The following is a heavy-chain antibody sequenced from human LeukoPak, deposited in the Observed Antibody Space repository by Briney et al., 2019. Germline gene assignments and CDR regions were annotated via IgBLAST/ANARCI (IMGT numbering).Heavy chain of an antibody. Sequence: GGSLRLSCAASGFIFSSYGMHGVRQAPGKGLEWVAVISYDGSNVYYADSVKGRFTISRDNSKNTLYLQMNSLRAEDTAVYYCAKGYSYEDYWGQGTLVTVSS. CDR1: GFIFSSYG. CDR2: ISYDGSNV. CDR3: AKGYSYEDY. V-gene: IGHV3-30*18. J-gene: IGHJ4*02. D-gene: IGHD5-18*01.